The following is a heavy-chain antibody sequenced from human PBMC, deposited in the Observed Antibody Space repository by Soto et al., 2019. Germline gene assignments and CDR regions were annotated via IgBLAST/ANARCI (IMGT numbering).Heavy chain of an antibody. V-gene: IGHV3-23*01. J-gene: IGHJ6*02. CDR2: ISASGGTT. Sequence: GGSLRLSCAASGFTFSNNAMSWVRQAPGKGLEWVSSISASGGTTYYADSVKGRFTISRDNSKNTLYLQMNSLRVEDTAVYYCANPPPTLESTIFYYYAMDVWGQGTTVTVSS. CDR3: ANPPPTLESTIFYYYAMDV. CDR1: GFTFSNNA. D-gene: IGHD1-26*01.